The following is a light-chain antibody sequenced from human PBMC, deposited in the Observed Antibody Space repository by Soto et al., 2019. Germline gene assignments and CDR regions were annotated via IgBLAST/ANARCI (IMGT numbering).Light chain of an antibody. J-gene: IGKJ4*01. Sequence: EIVMPQSPATLSVSPGERATLSCRASQSVSSNLAWYQQKPGQAPRLLIYGASTRATGIPARFSGSGSGTEFTLTISSLQSEDFAVYYCQQYNNWRLLTFGGGTKVEIK. CDR2: GAS. CDR1: QSVSSN. V-gene: IGKV3-15*01. CDR3: QQYNNWRLLT.